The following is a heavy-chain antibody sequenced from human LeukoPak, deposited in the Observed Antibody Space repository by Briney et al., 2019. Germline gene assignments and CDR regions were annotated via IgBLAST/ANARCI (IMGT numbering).Heavy chain of an antibody. CDR2: IRYDGSNK. V-gene: IGHV3-30*02. J-gene: IGHJ1*01. CDR1: GFPFSSYG. CDR3: AIAYCSSTRCSSDLYFQH. Sequence: GGSLRLSCAASGFPFSSYGMHWVRQAPGKGLEWVAFIRYDGSNKYYADSVKGRFTISRDNSKNTLYLQMNSLRAEDTAVYYCAIAYCSSTRCSSDLYFQHWGQGTLVTVSS. D-gene: IGHD2-2*01.